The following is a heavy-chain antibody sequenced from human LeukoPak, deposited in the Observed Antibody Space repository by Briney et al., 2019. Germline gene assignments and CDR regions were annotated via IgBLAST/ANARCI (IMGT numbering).Heavy chain of an antibody. D-gene: IGHD1-1*01. CDR3: ARVSGTIDRFDP. CDR2: IYHSGST. J-gene: IGHJ5*02. Sequence: PSETLSLTCTVSGYSISSGYYWGWIRQPPGKGLEWIGSIYHSGSTYYNPSLKSRVTIPVGTSKNQFSLKLSSVTAADTAVYYCARVSGTIDRFDPWGQGTLVTVSS. V-gene: IGHV4-38-2*02. CDR1: GYSISSGYY.